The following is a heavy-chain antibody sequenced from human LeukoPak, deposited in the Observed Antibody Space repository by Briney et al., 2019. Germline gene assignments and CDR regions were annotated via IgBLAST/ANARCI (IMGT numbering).Heavy chain of an antibody. Sequence: GGSLRLSCAASGFTFSSYAMHWVRQAPGKGLEYVSAISSNGGSTYYANSVKGRFTISRDNSKNTLYLQMGSLGAEDMAVYYCASSGPTRPFDYWGQGTLVTVSS. J-gene: IGHJ4*02. V-gene: IGHV3-64*01. CDR2: ISSNGGST. CDR1: GFTFSSYA. D-gene: IGHD3-10*01. CDR3: ASSGPTRPFDY.